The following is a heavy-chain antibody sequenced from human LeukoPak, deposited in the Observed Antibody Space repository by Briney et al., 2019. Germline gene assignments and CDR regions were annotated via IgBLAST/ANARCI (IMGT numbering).Heavy chain of an antibody. CDR1: XGSXXXXX. CDR3: ARDRGSTGAAYYYGMDV. J-gene: IGHJ6*02. CDR2: XXYSGST. Sequence: PSETLSLTCTVSXGSXXXXXXXWIRQPSGXXXXXXXXXXYSGSTNYNPSLKSRVTISVDTSKNQFSLKLSSVTAADTAVYYCARDRGSTGAAYYYGMDVWGQGTTVTVSS. V-gene: IGHV4-59*01. D-gene: IGHD5/OR15-5a*01.